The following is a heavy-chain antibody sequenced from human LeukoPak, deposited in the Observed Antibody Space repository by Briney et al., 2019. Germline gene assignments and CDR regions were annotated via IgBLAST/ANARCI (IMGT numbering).Heavy chain of an antibody. J-gene: IGHJ4*02. Sequence: SETLSLTCAVYGGSFSGYYWSWICQPPGKGLEWIGEINHSGSTNYNPSLKSRVTISVDTSKNQFSLKLSSVTAADTAVYYCARTLPLYGGYSPYYFDYWGQGTLVTVSS. CDR1: GGSFSGYY. CDR2: INHSGST. CDR3: ARTLPLYGGYSPYYFDY. D-gene: IGHD5-12*01. V-gene: IGHV4-34*01.